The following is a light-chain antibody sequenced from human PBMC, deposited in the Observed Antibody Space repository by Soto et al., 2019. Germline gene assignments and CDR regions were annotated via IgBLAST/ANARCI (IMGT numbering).Light chain of an antibody. CDR2: EGS. Sequence: QSVLTQPRSVSGSPGQSVAISCTGTSRDVDAYDFVSWYQHHPGKAPKLIIYEGSKRPSGVSNRFSGSKSGNTASLTISGLQAEDEADYYCCSYAGSSTYVFGTGTKVTVL. CDR3: CSYAGSSTYV. V-gene: IGLV2-23*01. J-gene: IGLJ1*01. CDR1: SRDVDAYDF.